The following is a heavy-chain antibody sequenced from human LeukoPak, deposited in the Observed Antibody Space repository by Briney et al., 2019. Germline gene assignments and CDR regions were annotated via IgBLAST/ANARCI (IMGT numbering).Heavy chain of an antibody. CDR1: GGTFSSYA. D-gene: IGHD3-22*01. J-gene: IGHJ4*02. V-gene: IGHV1-69*13. CDR2: IIPIFGTA. CDR3: ARERPASSGYYYRPENYFDY. Sequence: ASVKVSCKASGGTFSSYAISWVRQAPGQGLEWMGGIIPIFGTANYAQKLQGRVTITADESTSTAYMELSSLRSEDTAVYYCARERPASSGYYYRPENYFDYWGQGTLVTVSS.